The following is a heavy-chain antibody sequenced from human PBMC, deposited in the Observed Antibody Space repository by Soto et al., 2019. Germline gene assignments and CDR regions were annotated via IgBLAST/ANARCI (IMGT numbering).Heavy chain of an antibody. Sequence: QVQLVQSGAEVKKPGSSVKVSCKASGGTFSSYTISWVRQAPGQGLEWMGRIIPILGIANYAQKFQGRVTITADKSTSPAYMELSSLRSEDTAVYYCASLMTTNEDFYMDVWGKGTTVTVSS. CDR3: ASLMTTNEDFYMDV. J-gene: IGHJ6*03. D-gene: IGHD2-8*01. CDR2: IIPILGIA. V-gene: IGHV1-69*02. CDR1: GGTFSSYT.